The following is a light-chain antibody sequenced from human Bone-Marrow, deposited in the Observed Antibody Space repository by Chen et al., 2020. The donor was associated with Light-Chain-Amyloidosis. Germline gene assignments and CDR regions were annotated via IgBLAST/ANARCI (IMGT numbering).Light chain of an antibody. Sequence: SYELTQPPSVSVSPGQTARITCSGDVLPTKYAYWYQQKPVQAPVLGIHRDNERPSGFSERFSGSSSGPTATVTIGRVQAADAAYSHCKSADSRGTYEVILGGGTKLTVL. V-gene: IGLV3-25*03. CDR1: VLPTKY. CDR3: KSADSRGTYEVI. J-gene: IGLJ2*01. CDR2: RDN.